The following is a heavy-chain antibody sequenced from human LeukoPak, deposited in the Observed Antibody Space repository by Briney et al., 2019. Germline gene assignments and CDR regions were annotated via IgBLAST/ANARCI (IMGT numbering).Heavy chain of an antibody. CDR1: GFTVSSNY. CDR2: IYSGGST. Sequence: GGSLRLSCAASGFTVSSNYMTWVRQAPGKGLEWVSLIYSGGSTYYADSVKGRFTISRDNSKNTLYLQMNSLRAEDTAVYYCARAEYDSSLGFVHWGQGTLVTVSS. J-gene: IGHJ4*02. D-gene: IGHD3-22*01. V-gene: IGHV3-53*01. CDR3: ARAEYDSSLGFVH.